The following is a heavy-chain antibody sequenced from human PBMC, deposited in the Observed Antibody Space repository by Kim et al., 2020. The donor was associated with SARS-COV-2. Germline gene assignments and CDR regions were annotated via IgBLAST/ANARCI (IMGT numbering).Heavy chain of an antibody. CDR2: IVVGSGNT. V-gene: IGHV1-58*01. D-gene: IGHD3-10*01. J-gene: IGHJ3*02. Sequence: SVKVSCKASGFTFTSSSVQWVRQARGQRLEWIGWIVVGSGNTNYAQKFQERVTITRDMSTSTAYMELSSLRSEDTAVYYCAADPRWLQFGEKAFDIWGQGTMVTVSS. CDR1: GFTFTSSS. CDR3: AADPRWLQFGEKAFDI.